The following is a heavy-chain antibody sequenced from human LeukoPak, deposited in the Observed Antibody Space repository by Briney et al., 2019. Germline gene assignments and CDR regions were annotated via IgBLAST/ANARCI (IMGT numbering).Heavy chain of an antibody. CDR1: GFTFSSYT. V-gene: IGHV3-21*06. D-gene: IGHD3-10*01. Sequence: PGGSLRLSCAASGFTFSSYTMNWVRQAPGKGLEWVSSISSSSSYIYHAESVKGRFTISRDNAKNSLYLQMNSLRAEDTAVYYCARVCASGSYYRGMDVWGQGTTVTVSS. CDR3: ARVCASGSYYRGMDV. J-gene: IGHJ6*02. CDR2: ISSSSSYI.